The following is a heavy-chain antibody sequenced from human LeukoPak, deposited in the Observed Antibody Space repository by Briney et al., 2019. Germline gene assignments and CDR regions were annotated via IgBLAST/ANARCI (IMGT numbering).Heavy chain of an antibody. Sequence: GESLKISCKGSGSSFTSYWIGWARQMPGKGLEWMGIIYPGDSDTRYSPSFQGQVTISADKSITTAYLQWSSLKASDTAMYYCATQKPYYYDSSGYFDYWGQGTLVTVSS. D-gene: IGHD3-22*01. CDR1: GSSFTSYW. CDR3: ATQKPYYYDSSGYFDY. J-gene: IGHJ4*02. CDR2: IYPGDSDT. V-gene: IGHV5-51*01.